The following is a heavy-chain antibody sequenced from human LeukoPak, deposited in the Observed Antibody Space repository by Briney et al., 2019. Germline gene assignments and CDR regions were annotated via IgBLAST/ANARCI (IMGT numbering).Heavy chain of an antibody. V-gene: IGHV5-51*01. D-gene: IGHD1-1*01. Sequence: GESLKISCQGSGYSITTYWIGWVRQKPGKGLEWLGSIYPGDSDTTYNPSYQGQVPLSVDKSISTPYLQWSSLRASDTAMYYCTTMRELEFEEYYFDSWGQGTLVTVSS. CDR1: GYSITTYW. CDR3: TTMRELEFEEYYFDS. CDR2: IYPGDSDT. J-gene: IGHJ4*02.